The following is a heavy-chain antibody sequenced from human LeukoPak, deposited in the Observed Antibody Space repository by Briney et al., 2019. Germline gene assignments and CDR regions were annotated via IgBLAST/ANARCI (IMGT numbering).Heavy chain of an antibody. J-gene: IGHJ6*02. V-gene: IGHV3-23*01. CDR2: ISGSGGST. D-gene: IGHD2-2*01. Sequence: PGGSLRLSCAASGFTFSNYAMSWVRQAPGKGLEWVSAISGSGGSTYYADSVKGRFTISRDNSKNTLYPQMNSLRAEDTAVYYCAKKESRYCSSTSCLIGMDVWGQGTTVTVPS. CDR3: AKKESRYCSSTSCLIGMDV. CDR1: GFTFSNYA.